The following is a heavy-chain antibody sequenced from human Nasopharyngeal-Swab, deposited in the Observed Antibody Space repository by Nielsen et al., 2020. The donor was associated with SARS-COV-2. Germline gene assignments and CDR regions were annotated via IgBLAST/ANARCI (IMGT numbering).Heavy chain of an antibody. J-gene: IGHJ6*02. CDR3: AKGSYSSSWYFGRGGNYYGMDV. CDR1: GFTFDDYA. CDR2: ISGDGGST. D-gene: IGHD6-13*01. V-gene: IGHV3-43*02. Sequence: GESLKISCAASGFTFDDYAMHWVRQAPGKGLEWVSLISGDGGSTYYADSVKGRFTISRDNSKNSLYLQMNSLRTEDTALYYCAKGSYSSSWYFGRGGNYYGMDVWGQGTTVTVSS.